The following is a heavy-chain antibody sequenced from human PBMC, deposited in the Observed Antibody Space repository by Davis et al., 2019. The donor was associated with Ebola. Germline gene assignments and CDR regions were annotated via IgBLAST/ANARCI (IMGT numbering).Heavy chain of an antibody. J-gene: IGHJ5*02. CDR2: IDPSDSYT. Sequence: GESLKISCKGSGYSFTSYWISWVRQMPGKGLEWMGRIDPSDSYTNYSPSFQGHVTISADKSISTAYLQWSSLKASDTAMHYCARSSGWHHNWFDPWGQGTLVTVSS. CDR3: ARSSGWHHNWFDP. V-gene: IGHV5-10-1*01. CDR1: GYSFTSYW. D-gene: IGHD6-19*01.